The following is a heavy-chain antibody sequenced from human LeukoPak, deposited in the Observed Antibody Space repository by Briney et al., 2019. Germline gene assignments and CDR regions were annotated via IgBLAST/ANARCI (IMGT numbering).Heavy chain of an antibody. CDR2: INHSGST. Sequence: SETLSLTCAVYGGSFSGYYWSWIRQPPGKGLEWIGEINHSGSTNYNRSLKSRVTISVDTSKNQFSLKLSSVTAADTAVYYCARSPLTGCSVYFDYWGQGTLVTVSS. CDR1: GGSFSGYY. D-gene: IGHD3-9*01. V-gene: IGHV4-34*01. J-gene: IGHJ4*02. CDR3: ARSPLTGCSVYFDY.